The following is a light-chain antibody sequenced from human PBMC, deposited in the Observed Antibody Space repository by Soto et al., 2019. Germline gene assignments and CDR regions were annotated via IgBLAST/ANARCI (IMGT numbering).Light chain of an antibody. CDR3: QQRSSWPPT. J-gene: IGKJ4*01. V-gene: IGKV3-11*01. Sequence: IVLTQSPATLSLSPGARATLSXRASQSIRFSLAWYQQKPGQAPRLLIHDVSNRASGIPARFSGSGSGTDFTLTISSLEPEDFAVYYCQQRSSWPPTFGGGTKVDIK. CDR2: DVS. CDR1: QSIRFS.